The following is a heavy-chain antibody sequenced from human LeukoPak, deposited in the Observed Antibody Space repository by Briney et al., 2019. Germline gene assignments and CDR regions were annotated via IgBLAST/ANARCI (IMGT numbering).Heavy chain of an antibody. CDR2: IYHSGST. Sequence: TSETLSLTCTVSGDSISSSSYYWGWLRQPPGKRLEWVASIYHSGSTFYNPSLKSRVTISVDTSKNQFSLKLSSVTAADTAVYYCARLGGYCSGSSCYWLDYWGQGTLVTVSA. D-gene: IGHD2-15*01. CDR1: GDSISSSSYY. V-gene: IGHV4-39*01. J-gene: IGHJ4*02. CDR3: ARLGGYCSGSSCYWLDY.